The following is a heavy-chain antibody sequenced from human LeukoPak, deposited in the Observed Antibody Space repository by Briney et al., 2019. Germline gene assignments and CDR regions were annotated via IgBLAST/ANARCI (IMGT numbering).Heavy chain of an antibody. V-gene: IGHV3-30*02. CDR2: IPYDGSNK. D-gene: IGHD5-18*01. J-gene: IGHJ4*02. CDR1: GFTFIGYG. CDR3: AKGGGYSYGYGFDY. Sequence: PGGSLRLSCAASGFTFIGYGMHWVRQAPGKGLEWVAFIPYDGSNKYYADSVKGRLTISRDNSKNTLYLQMNSLRAEDTAVYYCAKGGGYSYGYGFDYWGQGTLVTVSS.